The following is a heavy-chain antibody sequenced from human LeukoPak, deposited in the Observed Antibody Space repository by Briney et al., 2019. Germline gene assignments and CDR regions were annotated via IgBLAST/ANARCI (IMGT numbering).Heavy chain of an antibody. J-gene: IGHJ4*02. V-gene: IGHV4-30-2*01. CDR3: ARERGGYCSGGSCYNYFDY. CDR1: GGSISSGGYS. CDR2: IYHSGST. Sequence: SQTLSLTCAVSGGSISSGGYSWSWIRQPPGKGLEWIGYIYHSGSTYYNPSLKSRVTISVDRSKNQFSLKLSSVTAADTAVYYCARERGGYCSGGSCYNYFDYWGQGTPVTVSS. D-gene: IGHD2-15*01.